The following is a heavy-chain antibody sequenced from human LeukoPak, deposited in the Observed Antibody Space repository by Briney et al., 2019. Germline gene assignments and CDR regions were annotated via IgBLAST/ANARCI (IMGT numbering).Heavy chain of an antibody. D-gene: IGHD4-17*01. Sequence: GRFLRLSCAASGFTFGDYAMHWVRQAPGKGLEWVSGISWNSGSIGYADSVEGRFTISRDNAKNSLYLQMNSLRAEDTALYYCAKDVYGDFHWYFDLWGRGTLVTVSS. V-gene: IGHV3-9*01. CDR2: ISWNSGSI. CDR1: GFTFGDYA. CDR3: AKDVYGDFHWYFDL. J-gene: IGHJ2*01.